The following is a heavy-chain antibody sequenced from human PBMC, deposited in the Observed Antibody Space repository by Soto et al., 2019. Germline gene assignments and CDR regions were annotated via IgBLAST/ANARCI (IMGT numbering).Heavy chain of an antibody. J-gene: IGHJ3*02. CDR2: IYYSGST. D-gene: IGHD3-10*01. CDR3: ARVWGGAFDI. V-gene: IGHV4-59*01. Sequence: QVQLQESGPGLVKPSETLSLTCTVSGGSISSYYWRWIRQPPGKGLEWIGYIYYSGSTNYNPSLKRRVTISVDTSKNQFALKLSSVTAADMAVYYCARVWGGAFDIWGQGTMVTVSS. CDR1: GGSISSYY.